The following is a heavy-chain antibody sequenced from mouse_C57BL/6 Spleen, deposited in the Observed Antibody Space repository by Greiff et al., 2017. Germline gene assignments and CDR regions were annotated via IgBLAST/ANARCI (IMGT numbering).Heavy chain of an antibody. D-gene: IGHD2-12*01. V-gene: IGHV1-54*01. Sequence: QVQLQQSGAELVRPGTSVKVSCKASGYAFTNYLIEWVKQRPGQGLEWIGVINPGSGGTNYNEKFKGKATLTADKSSSTAYMQRSSLTSEDSAVYFCARYDFGYFDVWGTGTTVTVSS. J-gene: IGHJ1*03. CDR3: ARYDFGYFDV. CDR1: GYAFTNYL. CDR2: INPGSGGT.